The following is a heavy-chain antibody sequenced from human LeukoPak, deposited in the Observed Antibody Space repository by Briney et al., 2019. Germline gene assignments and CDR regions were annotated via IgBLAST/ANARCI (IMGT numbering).Heavy chain of an antibody. J-gene: IGHJ4*02. CDR1: GDSISSTSYR. CDR2: THYSGNT. CDR3: ARRVAGSARQDY. Sequence: SETLSLTCSVSGDSISSTSYRWVWIRQPPGKGLEWIGNTHYSGNTHYNPSLKSRVTISVDTSKSQFSLNLNSLTAADTAVYYCARRVAGSARQDYWGQGTLVTVSS. D-gene: IGHD3-10*01. V-gene: IGHV4-39*01.